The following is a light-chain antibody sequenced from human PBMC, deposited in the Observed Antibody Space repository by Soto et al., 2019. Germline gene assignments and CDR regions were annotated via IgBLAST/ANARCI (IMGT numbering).Light chain of an antibody. V-gene: IGKV3-20*01. CDR1: RSISLYF. Sequence: EIVLTQSPGLVSLSPGERATISCRASRSISLYFLVWYQQKGGQPPRLLIYGASIRATGTPDRFSVSGSGTDFTLTISRLEPEDFAGYYCQQYGSAPYTFGPGTKLESK. CDR3: QQYGSAPYT. J-gene: IGKJ2*01. CDR2: GAS.